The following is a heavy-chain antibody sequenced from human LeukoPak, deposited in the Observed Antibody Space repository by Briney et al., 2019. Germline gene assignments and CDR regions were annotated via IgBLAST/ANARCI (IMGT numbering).Heavy chain of an antibody. J-gene: IGHJ2*01. CDR2: IYYSGST. Sequence: PSETLSLTXTVSGGSISSYYWSWIRQPPGKGLEWIGYIYYSGSTNYNPSLKSRVTISVDTSKNQFSLKLSSVTAADTAVYYCARVVVPAAMALTWYFDLWGRGTLVTVSS. CDR3: ARVVVPAAMALTWYFDL. D-gene: IGHD2-2*01. V-gene: IGHV4-59*01. CDR1: GGSISSYY.